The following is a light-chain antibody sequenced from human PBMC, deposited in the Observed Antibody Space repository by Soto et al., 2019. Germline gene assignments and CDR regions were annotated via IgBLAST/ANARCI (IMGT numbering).Light chain of an antibody. CDR3: QSYDSSLSVWV. Sequence: QSVLTQPPSVSGAPGQRVTISCTGSTSNIGAIYDVHWYQQLPGTAPKLLIYGNSNRPSGVPDRFSGSKSGTSASLAITGRRADDDADYYSQSYDSSLSVWVFGGGTKLTVL. J-gene: IGLJ3*02. CDR2: GNS. CDR1: TSNIGAIYD. V-gene: IGLV1-40*01.